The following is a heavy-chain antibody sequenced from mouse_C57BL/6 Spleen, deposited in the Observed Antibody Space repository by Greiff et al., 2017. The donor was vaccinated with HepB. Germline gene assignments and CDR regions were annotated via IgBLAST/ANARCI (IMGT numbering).Heavy chain of an antibody. CDR2: ISSGGSYT. V-gene: IGHV5-6*01. Sequence: EVQLQQSGGDLVKPGGSLKLSCAASGFTFSSYGMSWVRQTPDKRLEWVATISSGGSYTYYPDSVKGRFTISRDNAKNTLYLQMSSLKSEDTAMYYCARRSLYYFDYWGQGTTLTVSS. CDR1: GFTFSSYG. D-gene: IGHD6-1*01. CDR3: ARRSLYYFDY. J-gene: IGHJ2*01.